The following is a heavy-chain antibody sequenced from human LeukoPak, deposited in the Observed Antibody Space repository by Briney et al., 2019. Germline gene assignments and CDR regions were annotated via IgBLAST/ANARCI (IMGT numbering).Heavy chain of an antibody. V-gene: IGHV3-74*01. CDR3: ARDFDMGITPGDDFDF. CDR2: IKEDGTYT. J-gene: IGHJ4*02. Sequence: GGPLRLSCAASGFSFSKYWMHWVRQTPGEGLVWVSRIKEDGTYTSYADSVKGRFTISRDNARNTVFLQMNSLRAEDTAVHYCARDFDMGITPGDDFDFWGQGTLVTVSS. D-gene: IGHD3-9*01. CDR1: GFSFSKYW.